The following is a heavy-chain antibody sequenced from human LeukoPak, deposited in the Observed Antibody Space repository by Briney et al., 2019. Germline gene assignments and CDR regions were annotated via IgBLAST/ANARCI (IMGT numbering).Heavy chain of an antibody. J-gene: IGHJ4*02. Sequence: PSETLSLTCTVSGGSISSSSYYWGWIRQPPGKGLEWIGSIYYSGSTYYNPSLKSRVTISVDTSKNQFSLKLSSVTAADTAVYYCAREWYGYSSSWAIDYWGQGTLVTVSS. CDR1: GGSISSSSYY. CDR2: IYYSGST. D-gene: IGHD6-13*01. V-gene: IGHV4-39*07. CDR3: AREWYGYSSSWAIDY.